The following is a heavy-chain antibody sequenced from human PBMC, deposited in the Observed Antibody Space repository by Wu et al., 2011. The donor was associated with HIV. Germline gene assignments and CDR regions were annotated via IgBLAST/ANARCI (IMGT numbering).Heavy chain of an antibody. CDR2: INPSTGST. V-gene: IGHV1-46*01. CDR1: GYSSTSYY. D-gene: IGHD2-21*01. J-gene: IGHJ4*02. CDR3: RRDLGGDEDC. Sequence: QVQLVQSGAEVKKPGASVNVSCKASGYSSTSYYIHWVRQAPGQGLEWMGVINPSTGSTNYVQKFQGRITMTRDTSTSTVYMELRSLRSEDTAVYYVRRDLGGDEDCWGQGTLVTVSS.